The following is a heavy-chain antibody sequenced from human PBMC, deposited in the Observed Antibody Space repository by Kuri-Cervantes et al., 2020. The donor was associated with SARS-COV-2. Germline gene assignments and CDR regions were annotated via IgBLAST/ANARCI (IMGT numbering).Heavy chain of an antibody. V-gene: IGHV4-34*01. D-gene: IGHD3-3*01. CDR1: GGSFSGYY. Sequence: SQTLSLTCAVYGGSFSGYYWSWIRQPPGKGLGWIGEINHGGVTNYNPSLMSRVTISVDTSKNQFSLKLRSVTAADTAVYYCARGVRFLDHKYYYFYYYMDVWGKGTTVTVSS. CDR3: ARGVRFLDHKYYYFYYYMDV. CDR2: INHGGVT. J-gene: IGHJ6*03.